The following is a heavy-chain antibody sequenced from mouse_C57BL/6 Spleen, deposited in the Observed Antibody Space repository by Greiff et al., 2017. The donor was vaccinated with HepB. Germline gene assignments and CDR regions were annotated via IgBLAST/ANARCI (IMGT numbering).Heavy chain of an antibody. CDR2: INPSTGGT. J-gene: IGHJ2*01. CDR1: GYSFTGYY. V-gene: IGHV1-42*01. D-gene: IGHD1-1*01. CDR3: ARKGYYGRTGFDY. Sequence: EVKLQESGPELVKPGASVKISCKASGYSFTGYYMNWVKQSPEKSLEWIGEINPSTGGTTYNQKFKAKATLTVDKSSSTAYMQLKSLTSEDSAVYYCARKGYYGRTGFDYWGQGTTLTVSS.